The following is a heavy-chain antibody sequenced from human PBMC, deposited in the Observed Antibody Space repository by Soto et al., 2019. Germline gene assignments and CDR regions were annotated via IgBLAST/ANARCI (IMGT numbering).Heavy chain of an antibody. J-gene: IGHJ2*01. CDR1: GFTFSTYG. CDR2: IWYDGSNE. D-gene: IGHD6-13*01. V-gene: IGHV3-33*01. CDR3: ARGSSGVAAAGTTRNWYFDL. Sequence: PGGSLRLSCATSGFTFSTYGMHWVRQAPGKGLEWVAIIWYDGSNENYADSVKGRFTISRDNSKNTLYLQMNSLRAEDTAVYYCARGSSGVAAAGTTRNWYFDLWGRGTLVTVSS.